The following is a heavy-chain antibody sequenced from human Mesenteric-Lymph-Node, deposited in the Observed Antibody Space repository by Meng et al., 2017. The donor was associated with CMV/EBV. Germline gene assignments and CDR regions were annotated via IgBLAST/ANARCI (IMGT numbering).Heavy chain of an antibody. CDR1: GFTTFSSYA. CDR2: ISYDGSNK. J-gene: IGHJ4*02. Sequence: GESLKISCAASGFTTFSSYAMHWVRQAPGKGLEWVALISYDGSNKYYADSVKGRFTIYRDNSKNTLYLQMNSLRVEDTAVYYCATDVSRAYSMSWYYFDHWGQGTLVTVSS. V-gene: IGHV3-30*04. CDR3: ATDVSRAYSMSWYYFDH. D-gene: IGHD1-26*01.